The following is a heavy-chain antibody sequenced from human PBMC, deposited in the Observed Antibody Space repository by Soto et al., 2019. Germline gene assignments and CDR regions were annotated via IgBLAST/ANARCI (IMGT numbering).Heavy chain of an antibody. V-gene: IGHV3-11*01. CDR3: AGSGPIPAYDSSGYRKYGFSV. CDR1: GLTLSDYY. J-gene: IGHJ3*01. Sequence: GGSLRLSCVASGLTLSDYYMTWIRQAPGRGLEWVAYISSNTKMIFYPDSVKGRFTISRDNAKNALFLEMSGLRVEDTATYYCAGSGPIPAYDSSGYRKYGFSVWGQGTKVTVSS. CDR2: ISSNTKMI. D-gene: IGHD3-22*01.